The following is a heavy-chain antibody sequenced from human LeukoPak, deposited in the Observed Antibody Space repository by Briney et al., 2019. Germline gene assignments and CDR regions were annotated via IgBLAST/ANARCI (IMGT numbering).Heavy chain of an antibody. CDR2: IYQTGDT. D-gene: IGHD6-13*01. V-gene: IGHV4-30-2*01. CDR3: ARDRGRYDSIWWVDP. J-gene: IGHJ5*02. Sequence: PSQTLSLTCTVSGGSIRNSGHYWSWIRQPPGKGLEWIGYIYQTGDTYYNPSLESRVTMSVDRAKNQFSLKLSFVTAADTAVYYCARDRGRYDSIWWVDPWGQGTLVTVSS. CDR1: GGSIRNSGHY.